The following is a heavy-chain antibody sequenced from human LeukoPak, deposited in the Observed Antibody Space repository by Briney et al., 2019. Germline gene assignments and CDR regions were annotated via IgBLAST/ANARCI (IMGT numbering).Heavy chain of an antibody. J-gene: IGHJ4*02. CDR1: GFTFSSYS. Sequence: PGGSLRLSCAASGFTFSSYSMNWVRQAPGKGLEWVSSISSSSSYIYYADSVKGRFTISRDNAKNSLHLQMNSLRAEDTAVYYCARDQGGISSPLGYWGQGTLVTVSS. D-gene: IGHD3-3*02. V-gene: IGHV3-21*01. CDR2: ISSSSSYI. CDR3: ARDQGGISSPLGY.